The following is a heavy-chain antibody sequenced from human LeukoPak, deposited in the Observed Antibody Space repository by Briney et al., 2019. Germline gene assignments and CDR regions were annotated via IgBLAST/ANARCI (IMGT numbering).Heavy chain of an antibody. J-gene: IGHJ4*02. CDR1: GFTFSSYE. V-gene: IGHV3-48*03. Sequence: GGSLRLSCAASGFTFSSYEMNWVRKAPGQGLDWDSYISSSCSTIYYADPVKGRFTISRDNAKISLYLQMNSLRAEDTAVYYCARADSRIFRSWGQGTLVTVSS. CDR3: ARADSRIFRS. CDR2: ISSSCSTI. D-gene: IGHD1-14*01.